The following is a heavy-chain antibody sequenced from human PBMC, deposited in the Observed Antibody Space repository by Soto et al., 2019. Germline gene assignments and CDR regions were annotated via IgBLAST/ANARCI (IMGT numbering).Heavy chain of an antibody. CDR3: ATDGNKMVVTAPDH. CDR2: ISQDSNDI. V-gene: IGHV3-9*01. J-gene: IGHJ5*02. D-gene: IGHD2-21*02. CDR1: GFSFDDYA. Sequence: EVQLVESGGGLVQPGRSLRLSCAASGFSFDDYAMHWVLQAPGKGLEWGSGISQDSNDIGYAESVKGRFSISRDNAKNYLYLQMNSLRPEDTALYYCATDGNKMVVTAPDHWGQGTLVTVSS.